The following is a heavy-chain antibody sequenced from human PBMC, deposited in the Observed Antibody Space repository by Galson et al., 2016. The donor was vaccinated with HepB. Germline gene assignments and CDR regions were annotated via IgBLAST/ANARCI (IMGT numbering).Heavy chain of an antibody. CDR3: AGCVSSTTCYDDYFDF. V-gene: IGHV3-30*02. D-gene: IGHD2-2*01. CDR2: IWYDEDDK. Sequence: SLRLSCAASAFTFSSHGMHWVRQAPGKGLEWVALIWYDEDDKYYADSVKGRFTVSRDNSKNTLYLQMNSLRAEDTAVYYCAGCVSSTTCYDDYFDFWGQGTLVTVSS. J-gene: IGHJ4*02. CDR1: AFTFSSHG.